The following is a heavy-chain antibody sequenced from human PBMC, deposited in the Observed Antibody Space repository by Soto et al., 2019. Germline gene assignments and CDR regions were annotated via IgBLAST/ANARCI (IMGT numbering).Heavy chain of an antibody. CDR1: GGFIGNSHSF. J-gene: IGHJ4*02. V-gene: IGHV4-39*01. CDR2: VYYTGGA. Sequence: PSGSLYLTCAISGGFIGNSHSFWGWVRHPHGKGLEFIGSVYYTGGAYYNPSLKSRVTVSVDTSKNQLSLRVNSVTAADSAVYYCLRVVGAASRHTDFDSWGQGILVTVSS. D-gene: IGHD1-26*01. CDR3: LRVVGAASRHTDFDS.